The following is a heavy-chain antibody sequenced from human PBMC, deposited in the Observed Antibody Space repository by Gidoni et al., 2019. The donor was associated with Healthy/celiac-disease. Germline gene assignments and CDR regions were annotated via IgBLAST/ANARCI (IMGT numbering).Heavy chain of an antibody. V-gene: IGHV3-33*01. J-gene: IGHJ4*02. D-gene: IGHD6-19*01. CDR3: ARALYSGAWYGHDY. Sequence: QVQLVESGGGVVQSGRSLRLSCAASGFPFSTYGLHWVRQAPGKGLELVAVIWNDGSKKYYADSVKGRFTISRDNSKNTLYLQMDSLRAEDTAVYYCARALYSGAWYGHDYWGQGTLVTVSS. CDR2: IWNDGSKK. CDR1: GFPFSTYG.